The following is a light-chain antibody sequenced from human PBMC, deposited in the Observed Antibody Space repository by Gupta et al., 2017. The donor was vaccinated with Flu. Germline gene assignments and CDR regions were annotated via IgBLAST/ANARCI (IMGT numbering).Light chain of an antibody. CDR3: QQRSNLIT. CDR2: DAS. CDR1: QSVSSY. J-gene: IGKJ5*01. Sequence: EIVLTQPPATLSLSPGERATLSCRASQSVSSYLAWYQQKPGQDPRLLIYDASNRATGIPARFSGSGSGTDFTLTISSLEPEDFAVYYCQQRSNLITFGQGTRLEIK. V-gene: IGKV3-11*01.